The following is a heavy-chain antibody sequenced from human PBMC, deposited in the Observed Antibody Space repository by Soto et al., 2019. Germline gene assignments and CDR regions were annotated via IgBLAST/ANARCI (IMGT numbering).Heavy chain of an antibody. CDR1: GFTFSSYA. J-gene: IGHJ4*02. CDR2: ISYDGSNK. CDR3: AREGDGYNRIGFLSDY. V-gene: IGHV3-30-3*01. D-gene: IGHD5-12*01. Sequence: PGGSLRLSCAASGFTFSSYAMHWVRQAPGKGLEWVAVISYDGSNKYYADSVKGRFTISRDNSKNTLYLQMNSLRAEDTAVYYCAREGDGYNRIGFLSDYWGQGTLVTVSS.